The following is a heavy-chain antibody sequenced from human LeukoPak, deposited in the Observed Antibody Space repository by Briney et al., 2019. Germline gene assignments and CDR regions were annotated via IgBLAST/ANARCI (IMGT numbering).Heavy chain of an antibody. CDR2: MYSGGGT. CDR3: ARGMGAHDAFDV. J-gene: IGHJ3*01. Sequence: GGSLRLSCVASGFTVSSNYMNWVRQAPGKGLEWVSVMYSGGGTHYADSVQGRFTLSRDNSKSTLYLQMNTLRTEDTAVYYCARGMGAHDAFDVWGQGTMVTVSS. D-gene: IGHD1-26*01. CDR1: GFTVSSNY. V-gene: IGHV3-66*02.